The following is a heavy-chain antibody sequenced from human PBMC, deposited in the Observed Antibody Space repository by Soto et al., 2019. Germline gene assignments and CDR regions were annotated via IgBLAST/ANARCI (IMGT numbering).Heavy chain of an antibody. V-gene: IGHV3-13*05. Sequence: EVQLVESGGGLVQPGGSLRLSCEASGFTFRNYDMHWVRQGTGKGLEWVSGISATGDPDYADSVEGRFTISRENAQNSFFLQMNNLRVCDTAVYYCARTDRDFYGLDVWGQWTTVIVSS. CDR1: GFTFRNYD. CDR3: ARTDRDFYGLDV. J-gene: IGHJ6*02. CDR2: ISATGDP.